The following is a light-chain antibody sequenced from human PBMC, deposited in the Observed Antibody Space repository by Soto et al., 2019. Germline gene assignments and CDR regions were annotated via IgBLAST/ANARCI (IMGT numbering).Light chain of an antibody. V-gene: IGKV1-39*01. J-gene: IGKJ2*01. Sequence: DIQMTQSPSSLSASVGDRVTITCRASQSINRHLNWYQQKPGTAPKLLIYAASTLQSGVPSRFSGVGSGAEFTLTISSLQPEDFATYSCQQTYSTPRYTFGQGTKLEIK. CDR3: QQTYSTPRYT. CDR2: AAS. CDR1: QSINRH.